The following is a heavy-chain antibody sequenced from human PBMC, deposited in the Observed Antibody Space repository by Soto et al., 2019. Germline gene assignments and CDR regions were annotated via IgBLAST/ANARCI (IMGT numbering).Heavy chain of an antibody. J-gene: IGHJ4*02. D-gene: IGHD3-10*01. Sequence: VGAGGSLRLSCAASGFTFSSYSMNWVRQAPGKGLEWVSYISSSSSTIYYADSVKGRFTISRDNAKNSLYLQMNSLRAEDTAVYYCARGYYKQIPPGLDYWGQGTLVTVSS. CDR1: GFTFSSYS. V-gene: IGHV3-48*01. CDR3: ARGYYKQIPPGLDY. CDR2: ISSSSSTI.